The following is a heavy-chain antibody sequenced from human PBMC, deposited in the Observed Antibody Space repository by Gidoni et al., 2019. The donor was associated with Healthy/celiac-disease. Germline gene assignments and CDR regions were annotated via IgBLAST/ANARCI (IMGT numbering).Heavy chain of an antibody. CDR2: IIPILGIA. CDR1: GGTFSSYA. J-gene: IGHJ6*02. CDR3: ARDPFVEDRTNYYYYGMDV. V-gene: IGHV1-69*04. Sequence: QVQLVQSVAEVKKPGSSVKVSCKASGGTFSSYAISWVRQAPGQGLEWMGRIIPILGIANYAQKFQGRVTITADKSTSTAYMELSSLRSEDTAVYYCARDPFVEDRTNYYYYGMDVWGQGTTVTVSS.